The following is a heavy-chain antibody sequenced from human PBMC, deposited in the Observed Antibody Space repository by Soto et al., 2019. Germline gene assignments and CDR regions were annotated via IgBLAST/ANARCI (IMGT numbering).Heavy chain of an antibody. J-gene: IGHJ4*02. D-gene: IGHD2-2*01. V-gene: IGHV4-4*02. CDR1: GSYLGTSNL. Sequence: SETMSVTWAFSGSYLGTSNLLIWVHKYPGKGLEWIGEIHDSGSTKYNPSLKSRVTISLDKSKNQFSLNVSSVTAADTAVYHCARGEERVAMPSGYWGQGTLVTVSS. CDR3: ARGEERVAMPSGY. CDR2: IHDSGST.